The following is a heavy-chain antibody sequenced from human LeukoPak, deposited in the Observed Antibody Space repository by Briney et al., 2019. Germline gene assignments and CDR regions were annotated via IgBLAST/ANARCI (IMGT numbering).Heavy chain of an antibody. D-gene: IGHD2-2*01. J-gene: IGHJ4*02. V-gene: IGHV3-21*01. CDR1: GFTFSSYS. CDR2: ISSSSSYI. CDR3: ARRYCSSTSCYNFDY. Sequence: GGSLRLSCAAPGFTFSSYSMNWVRQAPGKGLEWVSSISSSSSYIYYADSVKGRFTISRDNAKNSLYLQMNSLRAEDTAVYYCARRYCSSTSCYNFDYWGQGTLVTVSS.